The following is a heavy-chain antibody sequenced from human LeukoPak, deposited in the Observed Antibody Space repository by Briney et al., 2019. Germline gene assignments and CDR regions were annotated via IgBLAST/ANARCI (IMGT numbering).Heavy chain of an antibody. CDR3: ASQSYARFDP. CDR1: GLPFRSRW. Sequence: PGGSLRLSCAASGLPFRSRWMIWVRRARGKGMEWVGNIQPDGSEQYPVDSVKRRFTISSDNARNSLFLQMNSLRVEDTAVYYCASQSYARFDPWGQGTLVTVSS. D-gene: IGHD3-16*01. CDR2: IQPDGSEQ. V-gene: IGHV3-7*01. J-gene: IGHJ5*02.